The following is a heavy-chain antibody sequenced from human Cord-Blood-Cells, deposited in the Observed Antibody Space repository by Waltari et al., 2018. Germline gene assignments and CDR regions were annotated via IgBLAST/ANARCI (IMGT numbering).Heavy chain of an antibody. CDR3: ARDPTMVRGVIDY. CDR2: ISYDGSNK. D-gene: IGHD3-10*01. V-gene: IGHV3-30*04. CDR1: GFTFRSYA. J-gene: IGHJ4*02. Sequence: QVQLVESGGGVVQPGRSLRLSCAASGFTFRSYAIPGVRQAPGKGLEWVAVISYDGSNKYYADSVKGRFTISRDNSKNTLYLQMNSLRAEDTAVYYCARDPTMVRGVIDYWGQGTLVTVSS.